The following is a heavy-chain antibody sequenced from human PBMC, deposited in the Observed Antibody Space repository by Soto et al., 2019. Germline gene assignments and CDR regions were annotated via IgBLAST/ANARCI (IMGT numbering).Heavy chain of an antibody. CDR3: VRNNHSAGNYQWAMDV. Sequence: GGWVNVSFPAPGYSFSIHGLTWLLQAPGPGLEWMGWISTSNGDTDIARRFQGDVAMTIDTPARTVYFELTRLRDDDAAVDYCVRNNHSAGNYQWAMDVWVKGTKVIVAS. J-gene: IGHJ6*03. CDR2: ISTSNGDT. D-gene: IGHD3-10*01. CDR1: GYSFSIHG. V-gene: IGHV1-18*01.